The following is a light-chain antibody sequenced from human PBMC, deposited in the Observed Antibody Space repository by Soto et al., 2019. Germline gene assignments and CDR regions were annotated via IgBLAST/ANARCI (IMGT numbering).Light chain of an antibody. J-gene: IGLJ1*01. CDR2: EVS. CDR3: SSYAGSNNPGV. CDR1: SSDVGGYYY. V-gene: IGLV2-8*01. Sequence: QSALTQPPSASGSPGQSVTISCTGTSSDVGGYYYVSWYQQHPGKAPNLMIYEVSKRPSGVPDRFSGSKSGNTASLTVSGLQAEDEADYYCSSYAGSNNPGVFGTGTKVTV.